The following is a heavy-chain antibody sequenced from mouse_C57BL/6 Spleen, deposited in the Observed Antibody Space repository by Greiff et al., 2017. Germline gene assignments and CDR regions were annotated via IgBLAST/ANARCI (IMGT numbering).Heavy chain of an antibody. Sequence: VQLQQSGAELVRPGTSVKVSCKASGYAFTNYLIEWVKQRPGQGLEWIGVINPGSGGTNYTEKFKGKATLTADKSSSTAYMQLSSLTSEDSAVYFCARGYLGRFAYWGQGTLVTVSA. CDR2: INPGSGGT. J-gene: IGHJ3*01. CDR3: ARGYLGRFAY. V-gene: IGHV1-54*01. D-gene: IGHD2-2*01. CDR1: GYAFTNYL.